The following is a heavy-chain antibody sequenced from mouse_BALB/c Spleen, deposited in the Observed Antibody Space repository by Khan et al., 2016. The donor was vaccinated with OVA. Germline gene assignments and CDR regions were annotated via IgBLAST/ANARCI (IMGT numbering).Heavy chain of an antibody. CDR1: GDSITSGY. Sequence: EVQLQESGPSLVKPSQTLSLTCSVTGDSITSGYWSWIRKFPGNNLEYMGYMIYSGNTYYNHSLNSRISITRHTSNNQYYLQLNSMTTEDTATYDRAVSTYEYAIAYWGQGTLVTVSA. V-gene: IGHV3-8*02. CDR2: MIYSGNT. CDR3: AVSTYEYAIAY. D-gene: IGHD2-4*01. J-gene: IGHJ3*01.